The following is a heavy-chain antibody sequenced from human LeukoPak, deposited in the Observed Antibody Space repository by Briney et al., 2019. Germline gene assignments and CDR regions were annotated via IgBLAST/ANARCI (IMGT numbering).Heavy chain of an antibody. D-gene: IGHD6-19*01. V-gene: IGHV3-23*01. CDR1: VFAFSSFA. J-gene: IGHJ6*03. CDR3: TKELHVAVAVADYYYFYMDV. Sequence: GGSLRLSCAASVFAFSSFAMGWVRQSPGKGLEWLSTINGGGNTTFYADSVKGRFTISRDNSKNTLYLHMDSLRPNDTAIYYCTKELHVAVAVADYYYFYMDVWGRGTAVTVSS. CDR2: INGGGNTT.